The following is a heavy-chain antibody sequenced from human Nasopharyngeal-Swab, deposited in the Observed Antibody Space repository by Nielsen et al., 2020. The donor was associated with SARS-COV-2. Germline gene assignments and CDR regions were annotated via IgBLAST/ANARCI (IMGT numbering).Heavy chain of an antibody. V-gene: IGHV1-2*06. J-gene: IGHJ4*02. CDR2: INPNTGGT. CDR3: ARKLQLVRPFYY. D-gene: IGHD6-13*01. Sequence: ASVKVSCKTSGYTFTAYYINWVRQAPGQGLEWMGRINPNTGGTNYAQNFQGRVTMTRDTSMSTAYMELSSLRSDDTAIYYCARKLQLVRPFYYWGQGTLITVSS. CDR1: GYTFTAYY.